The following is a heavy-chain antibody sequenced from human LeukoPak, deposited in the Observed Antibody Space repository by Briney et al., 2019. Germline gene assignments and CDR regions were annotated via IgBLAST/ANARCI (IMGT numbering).Heavy chain of an antibody. CDR1: GYTFTKYD. J-gene: IGHJ6*02. Sequence: ASVTVSFKDSGYTFTKYDINWVRQAAGQGLGGMGWMNPKSGNTGYQQKFQGRVTNTRNTSISPAYMELSSLRSEDTAVYYCARDYGSGSYYPYYYYYYGMDVWGQGTTVTVSS. CDR2: MNPKSGNT. D-gene: IGHD3-10*01. V-gene: IGHV1-8*03. CDR3: ARDYGSGSYYPYYYYYYGMDV.